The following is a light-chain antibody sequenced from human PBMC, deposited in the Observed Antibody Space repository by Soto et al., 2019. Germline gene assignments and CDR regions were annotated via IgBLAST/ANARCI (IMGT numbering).Light chain of an antibody. CDR1: QSVNSN. J-gene: IGKJ1*01. CDR3: QQYNDWPPWT. CDR2: GAS. V-gene: IGKV3-15*01. Sequence: EVVMPQSPATLSLSPGERASLSCRASQSVNSNLAWYQQKPGQHPRLLIYGASTRATGIAARSSGSGSATECTLSINSLQSEDFAVYYCQQYNDWPPWTFGQETKVEIK.